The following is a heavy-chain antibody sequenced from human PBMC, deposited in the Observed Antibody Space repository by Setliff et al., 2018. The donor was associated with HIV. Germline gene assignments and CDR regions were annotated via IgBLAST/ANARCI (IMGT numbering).Heavy chain of an antibody. CDR1: GGTFSSYA. CDR2: IIPIFGTA. V-gene: IGHV1-69*13. CDR3: ARSDYYDSSGYSWFDP. D-gene: IGHD3-22*01. Sequence: GVSVKVSCKASGGTFSSYAISWVRQAPGQGLEWMGGIIPIFGTANYAQKFQGRVTITADESTSTAYMELSSLRSEDTAVYYCARSDYYDSSGYSWFDPWGQGTLVTVSS. J-gene: IGHJ5*02.